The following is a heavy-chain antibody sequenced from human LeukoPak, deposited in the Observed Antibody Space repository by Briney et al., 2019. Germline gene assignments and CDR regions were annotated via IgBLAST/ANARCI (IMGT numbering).Heavy chain of an antibody. J-gene: IGHJ4*02. CDR3: ARDPFKEWFGEFYPDY. V-gene: IGHV3-74*01. CDR2: INSDGSST. Sequence: GGSLRLSCAASGFTFSSYWMHWVRQAPGKGLVWVSRINSDGSSTSYADSVKGRFTIFRDNAKNTLYLQMNSLRAEDTALYYCARDPFKEWFGEFYPDYWGQGTLVTVSS. CDR1: GFTFSSYW. D-gene: IGHD3-10*01.